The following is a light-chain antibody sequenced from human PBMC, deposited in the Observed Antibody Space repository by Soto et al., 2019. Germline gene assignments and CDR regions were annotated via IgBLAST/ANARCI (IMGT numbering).Light chain of an antibody. J-gene: IGKJ2*01. CDR3: QQYNSYSYT. CDR1: QSVSSK. Sequence: EIVMTQSPGTLSVSPGERVTLSCRASQSVSSKVAWYQQKPGQAPRLLIFTASLRATGVPARFSGSGSGTEFTLTISSLQSEDFATYYCQQYNSYSYTFGQGTKLEIK. CDR2: TAS. V-gene: IGKV3-15*01.